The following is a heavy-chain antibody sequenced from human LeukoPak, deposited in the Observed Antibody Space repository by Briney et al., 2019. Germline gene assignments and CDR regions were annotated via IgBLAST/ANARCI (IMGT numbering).Heavy chain of an antibody. CDR1: GGSISSSSYY. D-gene: IGHD3-10*01. CDR2: IYYSGST. CDR3: ARDYGVDYDYGMDV. Sequence: SETLSLTCTVSGGSISSSSYYRGWIRQPPGKGLEWIGSIYYSGSTYYNPSLKSRVTISVDKSKNQFSLKLSSVTAADTAVYYCARDYGVDYDYGMDVWGQGTTVTVSS. J-gene: IGHJ6*02. V-gene: IGHV4-39*07.